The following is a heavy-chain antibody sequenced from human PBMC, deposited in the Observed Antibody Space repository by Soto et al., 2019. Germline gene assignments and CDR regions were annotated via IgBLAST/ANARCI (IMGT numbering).Heavy chain of an antibody. D-gene: IGHD2-2*01. J-gene: IGHJ6*02. Sequence: GGSLRLSCAASGFTFSSYVMHWVRQAPGKGLEWVAVISYDGSNKYYADSVKGRFTISRDNSKNTLYLQMNSLRAEDTAVYYCAKDIVVVPAANYYYYGMDVWGQGTTVNVS. V-gene: IGHV3-30*18. CDR3: AKDIVVVPAANYYYYGMDV. CDR1: GFTFSSYV. CDR2: ISYDGSNK.